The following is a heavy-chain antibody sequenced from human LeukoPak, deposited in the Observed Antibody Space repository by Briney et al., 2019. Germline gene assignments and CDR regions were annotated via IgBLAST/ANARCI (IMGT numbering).Heavy chain of an antibody. CDR3: ARLRANLRYFDWLLSDY. D-gene: IGHD3-9*01. J-gene: IGHJ4*02. CDR1: GGSISSSSYY. CDR2: IYYSGST. Sequence: SETLSLTCTVSGGSISSSSYYWGWIRQPPGKGLEWIGRIYYSGSTYYNPPLKSRVTISVDTSKNQFSLKLSSVTAADTAVYYCARLRANLRYFDWLLSDYWGQGTLVTVSS. V-gene: IGHV4-39*01.